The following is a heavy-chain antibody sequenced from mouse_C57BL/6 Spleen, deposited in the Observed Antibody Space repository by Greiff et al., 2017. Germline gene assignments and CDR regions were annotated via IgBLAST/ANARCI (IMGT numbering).Heavy chain of an antibody. J-gene: IGHJ4*01. CDR3: ASCGGSDYAMDY. Sequence: EVKLMESGPGLVKPSQSLSLTCSVTGYSLTSGYYWNWIRQFPGNKLEWMGYISYDGTHTYHPPLKNRISITRDTSKNQLVLKVKSVTTEDTATYYCASCGGSDYAMDYWGQGTSVTVAS. CDR2: ISYDGTH. V-gene: IGHV3-6*01. CDR1: GYSLTSGYY.